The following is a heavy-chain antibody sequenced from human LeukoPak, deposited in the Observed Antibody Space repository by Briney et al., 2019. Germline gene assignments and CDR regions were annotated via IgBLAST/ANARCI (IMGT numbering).Heavy chain of an antibody. CDR3: ARDYGANYGSGTFDP. V-gene: IGHV4-4*07. J-gene: IGHJ5*02. CDR2: IYTSGST. D-gene: IGHD3-10*01. CDR1: GGSISSYY. Sequence: SETLSLTCTVSGGSISSYYWSWIRQPAGKGLEWIGRIYTSGSTNYNPSLRSRVTMSVDTSKNQFSLELTSVTAADTAVYYCARDYGANYGSGTFDPWGQGTLVTVSS.